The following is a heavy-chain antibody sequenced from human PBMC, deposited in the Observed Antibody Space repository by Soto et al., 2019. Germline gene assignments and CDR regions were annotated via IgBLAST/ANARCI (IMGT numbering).Heavy chain of an antibody. V-gene: IGHV3-15*07. Sequence: TGGSLRLSCAASGFTFSSYWMHWVRQAPGKGLVWVSRINSKTDGGTTDYAAPVKGRFTISRDDSKNTLYLQMNSLKTEDTAVYYCTTELRITMVRGVINPANYYYMEVWGKGTTVTVSS. D-gene: IGHD3-10*01. J-gene: IGHJ6*03. CDR2: INSKTDGGTT. CDR1: GFTFSSYW. CDR3: TTELRITMVRGVINPANYYYMEV.